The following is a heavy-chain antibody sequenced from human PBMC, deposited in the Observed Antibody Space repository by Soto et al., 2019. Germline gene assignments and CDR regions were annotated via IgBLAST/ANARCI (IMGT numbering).Heavy chain of an antibody. D-gene: IGHD3-3*01. J-gene: IGHJ6*02. CDR3: ARDGGTNGMDV. CDR1: GGSLSSYY. CDR2: IYYSGST. Sequence: PSEDLSLSCTFSGGSLSSYYWSWFRQPPGKGLEFIGYIYYSGSTNYNPSLKSRVTISVDTSKNQFSLKLSSVTAADTAVYYCARDGGTNGMDVWGQGTTVTVS. V-gene: IGHV4-59*01.